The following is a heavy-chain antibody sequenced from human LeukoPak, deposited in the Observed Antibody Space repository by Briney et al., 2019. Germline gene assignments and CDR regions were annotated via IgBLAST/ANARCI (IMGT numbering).Heavy chain of an antibody. CDR1: GYTFTSYY. J-gene: IGHJ3*01. CDR2: INPNSGGT. V-gene: IGHV1-2*02. D-gene: IGHD1-26*01. CDR3: ARGRGSSP. Sequence: VASVKVSCKASGYTFTSYYMHWVRQAPGQGLEWMGWINPNSGGTNYAQKFQGRVTMTRNTSISTAYMELSSLRSEDTAVYYCARGRGSSPWGQGTMVTVSS.